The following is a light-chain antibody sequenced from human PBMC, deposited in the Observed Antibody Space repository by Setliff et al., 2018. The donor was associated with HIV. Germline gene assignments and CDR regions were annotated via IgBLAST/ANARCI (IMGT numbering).Light chain of an antibody. CDR3: CSLEGTYNSVM. CDR2: DVT. CDR1: SSDVGGYQH. Sequence: QSALAQPRSVSGSPGQSVTISCAGISSDVGGYQHVSWYQQHPGKAPKLIIYDVTERPSGVPDRFSGSKFANTASLTISALQAEDEADYHCCSLEGTYNSVMFGGGTK. J-gene: IGLJ3*02. V-gene: IGLV2-11*01.